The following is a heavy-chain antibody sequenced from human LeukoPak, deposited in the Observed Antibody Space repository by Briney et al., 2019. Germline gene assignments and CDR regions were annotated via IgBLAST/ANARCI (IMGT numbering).Heavy chain of an antibody. CDR3: ARMGFTSCYDCPLDY. CDR2: IYSGDSDT. D-gene: IGHD2-2*01. Sequence: GESLKISCKGSGYSFTNYWIGWVRQMPGKGLEWMGIIYSGDSDTRYSPSFQGQVTISADKSISTAYLQWSSLKASDTAMYYCARMGFTSCYDCPLDYWGQGTLVTVSS. V-gene: IGHV5-51*01. J-gene: IGHJ4*02. CDR1: GYSFTNYW.